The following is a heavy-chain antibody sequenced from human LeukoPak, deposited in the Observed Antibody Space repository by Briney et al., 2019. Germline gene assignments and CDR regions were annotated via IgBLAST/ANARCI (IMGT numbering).Heavy chain of an antibody. CDR3: ARDLTVTPYYFDH. V-gene: IGHV3-30*03. Sequence: PGGSLRLSCTASGFNFSAYGMHWVRQAPGKGLDWVAVISFHGANEYYADSVKGRFTISRDNSKNTLYLQMNSLRAEDTAVYYCARDLTVTPYYFDHWGQGTLVTVSS. J-gene: IGHJ4*02. D-gene: IGHD4-11*01. CDR1: GFNFSAYG. CDR2: ISFHGANE.